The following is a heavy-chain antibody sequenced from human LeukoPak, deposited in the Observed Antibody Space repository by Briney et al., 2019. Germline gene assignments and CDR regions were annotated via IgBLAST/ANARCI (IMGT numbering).Heavy chain of an antibody. CDR1: GLTFSSHW. V-gene: IGHV3-7*01. J-gene: IGHJ4*02. CDR3: TEVSGY. Sequence: GGSLRLSCAASGLTFSSHWMSWVRQAPGKGLEWVATMNQDGSEKYYVDSVKGRFTISGDSAKNSLYLQMNGLRAEDTSVYYCTEVSGYWGQGTLVTVSS. CDR2: MNQDGSEK.